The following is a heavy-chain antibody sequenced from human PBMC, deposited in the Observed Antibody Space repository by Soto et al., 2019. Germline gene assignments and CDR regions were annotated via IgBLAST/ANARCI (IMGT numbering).Heavy chain of an antibody. CDR1: GGSISSYY. D-gene: IGHD1-20*01. Sequence: SETLSITCTVSGGSISSYYWSWIRQPPGKGLEWIGYIYYSGSTNYNPSLKSRVTISVDTSKNQFSLKLSSVTAADTAVYYCARGPNNWNDFDYWGQGTLVTVSS. V-gene: IGHV4-59*01. CDR2: IYYSGST. CDR3: ARGPNNWNDFDY. J-gene: IGHJ4*02.